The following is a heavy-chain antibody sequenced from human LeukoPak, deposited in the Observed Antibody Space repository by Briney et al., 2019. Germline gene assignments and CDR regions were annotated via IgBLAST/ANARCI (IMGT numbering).Heavy chain of an antibody. V-gene: IGHV4-59*01. CDR3: ARVILWFGELSFDY. CDR1: GGSISSYY. Sequence: PSETLSLTCTVSGGSISSYYWSWIRQPPGKGLEWIGYIYYSGSTNYNPSLKSRVTISVDTSKNQFSLKLSSVTAADTAVYYCARVILWFGELSFDYWGQGTLVTVSS. D-gene: IGHD3-10*01. J-gene: IGHJ4*02. CDR2: IYYSGST.